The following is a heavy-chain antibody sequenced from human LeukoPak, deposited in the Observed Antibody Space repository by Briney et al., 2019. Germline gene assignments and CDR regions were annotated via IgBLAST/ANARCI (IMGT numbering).Heavy chain of an antibody. CDR1: GFPFIDSA. CDR2: IRNKASSFAT. CDR3: VRGDPGTTYDY. J-gene: IGHJ4*02. Sequence: PGGSQRLSCAPSGFPFIDSAMHWVRQASGKGPEWVHRIRNKASSFATSYAASVSGRITISRDDAKNTVYLQMKSLKTEETAVYYCVRGDPGTTYDYWGEGSLVTVSS. V-gene: IGHV3-73*01. D-gene: IGHD1-14*01.